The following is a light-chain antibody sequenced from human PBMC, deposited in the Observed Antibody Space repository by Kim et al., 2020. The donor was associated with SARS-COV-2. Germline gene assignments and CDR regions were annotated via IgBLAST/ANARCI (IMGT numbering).Light chain of an antibody. CDR2: KSS. V-gene: IGKV1-5*03. CDR1: QSISSW. J-gene: IGKJ4*01. Sequence: AIVGDRVTITCRASQSISSWLDWYQQKPGKAPKLLIYKSSNLQSGVPSRFGGSESGTEFTLTISSLQPDDFATYYCQQYHSYPVTFGGGTKVDIK. CDR3: QQYHSYPVT.